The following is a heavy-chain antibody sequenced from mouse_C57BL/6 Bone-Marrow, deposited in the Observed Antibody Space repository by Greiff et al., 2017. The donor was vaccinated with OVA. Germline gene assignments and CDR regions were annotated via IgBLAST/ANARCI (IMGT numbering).Heavy chain of an antibody. CDR1: GYTFTYPT. D-gene: IGHD1-1*01. V-gene: IGHV1-78*01. CDR2: IYPRDGST. Sequence: QLKQADAELVKTGASVKISCKGSGYTFTYPTLSWMKQRPEQGLEWIGYIYPRDGSTKYNEKFKGKATLTADKSSSTAYMQLNSLTSEDSAVYFCARDYYGSSSPFAYWGQGTLVTVSA. J-gene: IGHJ3*01. CDR3: ARDYYGSSSPFAY.